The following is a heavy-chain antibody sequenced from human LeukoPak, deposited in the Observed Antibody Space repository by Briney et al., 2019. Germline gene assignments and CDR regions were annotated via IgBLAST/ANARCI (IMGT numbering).Heavy chain of an antibody. D-gene: IGHD3-10*01. J-gene: IGHJ5*02. Sequence: SETLSLTCTVSGGSISSGGYYWSWIRQPPGKGLEWIGEINHSGSTNYNPSLKSRVTISVDTSKNQFSLKLSSVTAADTAVYYCARGPRITMVRGARGNWFDPWGQGTLVTVSS. CDR2: INHSGST. CDR1: GGSISSGGYY. CDR3: ARGPRITMVRGARGNWFDP. V-gene: IGHV4-39*07.